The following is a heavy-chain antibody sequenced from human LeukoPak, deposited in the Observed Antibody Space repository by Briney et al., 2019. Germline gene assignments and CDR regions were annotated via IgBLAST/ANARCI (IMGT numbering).Heavy chain of an antibody. D-gene: IGHD1-7*01. V-gene: IGHV1-8*01. CDR2: MNPNNGNT. J-gene: IGHJ4*02. Sequence: GASVTVSYKASGYTFTNYDINWVRQATRQGLAWMGWMNPNNGNTGYPQKLPGRVTMPRNTSISTAYMELSSLSSEDTAVYYCARVTGTTSDPRYRYHNFDYWGQGTLVTVSS. CDR1: GYTFTNYD. CDR3: ARVTGTTSDPRYRYHNFDY.